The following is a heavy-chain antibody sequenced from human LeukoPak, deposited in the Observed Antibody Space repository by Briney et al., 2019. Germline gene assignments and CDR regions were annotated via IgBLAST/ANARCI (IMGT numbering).Heavy chain of an antibody. J-gene: IGHJ6*03. D-gene: IGHD1-26*01. V-gene: IGHV4-59*08. CDR1: GGSISIYY. CDR2: IYYSGST. CDR3: ARSFRSGYYYYYYMDV. Sequence: SETLSLTCTVSGGSISIYYWSWIRQPPGKGLEWIGYIYYSGSTNYNPSLKSRVTISVDTSKNQFSLKLSSVTAADTAVYYCARSFRSGYYYYYYMDVWGKGTTVTVSS.